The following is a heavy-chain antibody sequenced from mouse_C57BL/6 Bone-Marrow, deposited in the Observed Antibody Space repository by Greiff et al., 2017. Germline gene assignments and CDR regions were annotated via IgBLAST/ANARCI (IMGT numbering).Heavy chain of an antibody. V-gene: IGHV1-64*01. D-gene: IGHD2-4*01. CDR3: ARAYDNDDYTNDY. J-gene: IGHJ4*01. CDR2: MLPTGGSP. Sequence: QVQLQQPGAELVKPGASVKLSCKASGYTFTNYWMPWVKQRPGQGLEWIGLMLPTGGSPDYNEKFKSEATLSVDKSSRTAYMELSRLTSEDSSVYYWARAYDNDDYTNDYGGEAAAATVSS. CDR1: GYTFTNYW.